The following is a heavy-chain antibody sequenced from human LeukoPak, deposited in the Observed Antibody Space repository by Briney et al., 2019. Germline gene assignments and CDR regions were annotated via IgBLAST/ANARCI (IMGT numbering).Heavy chain of an antibody. J-gene: IGHJ3*02. D-gene: IGHD3-9*01. CDR2: IYYSGST. V-gene: IGHV4-59*01. Sequence: SETLSLTCTVSGGSISSYYWNWIRQPPGKGLEWIGYIYYSGSTNYNPSLKSRVTISVDTSKNQFSLKLSSVTAADTAVYYCARDRGKTLRYFDRTTNAFDIWGQGTMVTVSS. CDR3: ARDRGKTLRYFDRTTNAFDI. CDR1: GGSISSYY.